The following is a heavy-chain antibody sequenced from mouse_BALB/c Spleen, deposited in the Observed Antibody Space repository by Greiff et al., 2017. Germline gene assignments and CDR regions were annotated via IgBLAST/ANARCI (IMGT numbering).Heavy chain of an antibody. CDR2: ISDGGSYT. CDR1: GFTFSDYY. V-gene: IGHV5-4*02. CDR3: ARGGNYLFYYAMDY. Sequence: EVQRVESGGGLVKPGGSLKLSCAASGFTFSDYYMYWVRQTPEKRLEWVATISDGGSYTYYPDSVKGRFTISRDNAKNNLYLQMSSLKSEDTAMYYCARGGNYLFYYAMDYWGQGTSVTVSS. J-gene: IGHJ4*01. D-gene: IGHD2-1*01.